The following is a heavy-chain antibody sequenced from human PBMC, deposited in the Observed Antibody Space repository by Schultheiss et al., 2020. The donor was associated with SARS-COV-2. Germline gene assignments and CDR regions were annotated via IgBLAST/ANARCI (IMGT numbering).Heavy chain of an antibody. J-gene: IGHJ4*02. Sequence: GESLKISCAASGFTFSSYSMNWVRQAPGKGLEWVSSISSSSSYIYYADSVKGRFTISRDNAKNSLYLQMNSLRAEDTALYYCARGRGYSTNYFDYWGQGTLVTVSS. CDR2: ISSSSSYI. V-gene: IGHV3-21*04. CDR3: ARGRGYSTNYFDY. D-gene: IGHD6-13*01. CDR1: GFTFSSYS.